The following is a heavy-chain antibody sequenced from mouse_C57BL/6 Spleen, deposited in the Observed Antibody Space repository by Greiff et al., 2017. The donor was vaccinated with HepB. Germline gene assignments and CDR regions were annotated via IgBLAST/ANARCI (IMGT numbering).Heavy chain of an antibody. J-gene: IGHJ4*01. D-gene: IGHD2-3*01. V-gene: IGHV7-3*01. Sequence: EVHLVESGGGLVQPGGSLSLSCAASGFTFTDYYMSWVRQPPGKALEWLGFIRNKANGYTTEYSASVKGRFTISRDNSQSILYLQMNALRAEDSATYYCARYYDGYYSYAMDYWGQGTSVTVSS. CDR2: IRNKANGYTT. CDR1: GFTFTDYY. CDR3: ARYYDGYYSYAMDY.